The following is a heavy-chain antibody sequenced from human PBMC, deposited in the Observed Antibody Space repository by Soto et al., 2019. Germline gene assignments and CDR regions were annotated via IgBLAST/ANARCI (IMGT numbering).Heavy chain of an antibody. J-gene: IGHJ6*02. Sequence: QVQLVQSGAEVKKPGSSVKVSCKASGGTFSSYAISWVRQAPGQGLEWMGGIIPIFGTANYAQKFQGRVTITXXDXTXXAYMELSSLRSEDTAVYYCARTRSSSSSYYYGMAVWGQGTTVTVSS. CDR2: IIPIFGTA. V-gene: IGHV1-69*05. CDR1: GGTFSSYA. CDR3: ARTRSSSSSYYYGMAV. D-gene: IGHD6-6*01.